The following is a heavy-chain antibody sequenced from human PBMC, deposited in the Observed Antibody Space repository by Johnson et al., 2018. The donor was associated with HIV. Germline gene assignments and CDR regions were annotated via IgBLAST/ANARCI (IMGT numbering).Heavy chain of an antibody. V-gene: IGHV3-30*02. Sequence: QMLLVESGGGVAQPGGSLRLSCVASGSTFSSYGLHWVRQAPGKGLEWVAFIRMDGSKKYYADSVKGRFTISRDNAKNTLYLQMTSLRAEDTAVYYCAKDRNYDILSIWGQGTVVTVSS. CDR3: AKDRNYDILSI. D-gene: IGHD3-9*01. CDR2: IRMDGSKK. J-gene: IGHJ3*02. CDR1: GSTFSSYG.